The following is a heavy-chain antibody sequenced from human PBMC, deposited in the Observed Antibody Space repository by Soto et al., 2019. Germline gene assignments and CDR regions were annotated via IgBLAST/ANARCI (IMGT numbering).Heavy chain of an antibody. V-gene: IGHV3-48*03. Sequence: EVQLVESGGGSVQPGGSLRLSCVGSGFRFNEYEINWVRQAPGKGLEWISYINSGGSLIYYAASVKGRFTISRDNYKDSVYLQMNSLRADDTALYYCARETSYGQSATIVGEFWGQGTLVTVSS. CDR2: INSGGSLI. CDR1: GFRFNEYE. D-gene: IGHD3-10*01. J-gene: IGHJ4*02. CDR3: ARETSYGQSATIVGEF.